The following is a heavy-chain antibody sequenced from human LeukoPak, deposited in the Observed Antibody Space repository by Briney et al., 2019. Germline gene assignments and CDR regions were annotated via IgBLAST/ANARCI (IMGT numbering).Heavy chain of an antibody. Sequence: ASETLSLTCTVSGGSISSYYWSWIRQPPGKGLEWIGYIYYSGSTNYNPSLKSRVTISVDTSKNQFSLKLSSVTAADTAVYYCARQRFLEWLLDYWGQGTLVTVSS. D-gene: IGHD3-3*01. V-gene: IGHV4-59*08. J-gene: IGHJ4*02. CDR2: IYYSGST. CDR3: ARQRFLEWLLDY. CDR1: GGSISSYY.